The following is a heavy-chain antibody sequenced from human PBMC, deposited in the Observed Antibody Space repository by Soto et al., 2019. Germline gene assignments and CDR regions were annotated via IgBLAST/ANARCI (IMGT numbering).Heavy chain of an antibody. V-gene: IGHV3-30-3*01. D-gene: IGHD2-2*01. CDR3: ARESCSSTSCYANYYYYYYGMDV. CDR1: GFSFSSYA. J-gene: IGHJ6*02. CDR2: ISYDGSNK. Sequence: GSLGLSCAASGFSFSSYAMHGVRQAPGKGLEWVAVISYDGSNKYYADSVKGRFTISRDNSKNTLYLQMNSLRAEDTAVYYCARESCSSTSCYANYYYYYYGMDVWGQGTTVTVSS.